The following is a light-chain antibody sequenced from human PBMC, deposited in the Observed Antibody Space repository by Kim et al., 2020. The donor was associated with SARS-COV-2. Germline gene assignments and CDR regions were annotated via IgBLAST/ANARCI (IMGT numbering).Light chain of an antibody. CDR2: DNN. J-gene: IGLJ3*02. Sequence: GQKVTISVSGSSSNMGNNYVSWYQQLPGTAPKLLIYDNNKRPSGIPDRVSGSKSGTSATLGITGLQTGDEADYYCGTWDSSLSGLVFGGGTQLTVL. V-gene: IGLV1-51*01. CDR1: SSNMGNNY. CDR3: GTWDSSLSGLV.